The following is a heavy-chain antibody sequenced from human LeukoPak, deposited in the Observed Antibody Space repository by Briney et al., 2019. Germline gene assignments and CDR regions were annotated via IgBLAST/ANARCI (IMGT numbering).Heavy chain of an antibody. CDR3: ARGMGATTKPPYYFDY. CDR2: IYPGDSDT. D-gene: IGHD1-26*01. CDR1: GYSFTSYC. Sequence: GESLKISCKGSGYSFTSYCIGWVRQMPGKGLEWMGIIYPGDSDTRYSPSFQGQVTISADKSISTAYLQWSSLKASDTAMYYCARGMGATTKPPYYFDYWGQGTLVTDSS. J-gene: IGHJ4*02. V-gene: IGHV5-51*01.